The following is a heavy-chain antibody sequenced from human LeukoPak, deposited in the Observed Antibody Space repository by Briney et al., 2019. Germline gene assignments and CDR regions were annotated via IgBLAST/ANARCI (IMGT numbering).Heavy chain of an antibody. D-gene: IGHD3-22*01. CDR3: AKRGVVIRVILVGFHKEAYYFDS. V-gene: IGHV3-23*01. CDR2: ISGSGGGT. CDR1: GITLSNYG. J-gene: IGHJ4*02. Sequence: GGSLRLSCADSGITLSNYGMSRVRQAPGKGLEWVAGISGSGGGTNYADTVKGRFTISRDNPKNTLYLQMNSLRAEDTAVYFCAKRGVVIRVILVGFHKEAYYFDSWGQGALVTVSS.